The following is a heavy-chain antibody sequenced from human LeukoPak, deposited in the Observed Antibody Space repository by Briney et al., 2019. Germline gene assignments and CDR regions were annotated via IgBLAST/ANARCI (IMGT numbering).Heavy chain of an antibody. D-gene: IGHD1-26*01. CDR1: SGSFSNYY. V-gene: IGHV4-34*01. CDR3: ARGALKWELPPIRARKSYYFDY. J-gene: IGHJ4*02. CDR2: INQSGST. Sequence: KPSETLSLTCAVYSGSFSNYYWSWIRQPPGKGLEWIGEINQSGSTNYNPSLKSRVTISVDTSKNHFSLKLSSVTAADTAVYYCARGALKWELPPIRARKSYYFDYWGQGTLVTVSS.